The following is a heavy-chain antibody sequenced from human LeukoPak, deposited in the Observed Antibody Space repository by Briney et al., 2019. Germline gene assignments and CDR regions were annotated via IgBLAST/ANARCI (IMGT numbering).Heavy chain of an antibody. CDR3: AKARGLIGGAFDI. CDR2: INWNGGST. Sequence: GGSLRLSCAASGFTFDDYGMSWVRQAPGKGLEWVSGINWNGGSTGYADSVKGRFTISRDNSKNSLYLQMNSLRTEDTALYYCAKARGLIGGAFDIWGQGTMVTVSS. CDR1: GFTFDDYG. D-gene: IGHD3-22*01. V-gene: IGHV3-20*04. J-gene: IGHJ3*02.